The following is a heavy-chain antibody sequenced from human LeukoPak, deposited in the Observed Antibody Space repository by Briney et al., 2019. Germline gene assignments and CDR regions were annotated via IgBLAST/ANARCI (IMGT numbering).Heavy chain of an antibody. CDR2: INSDGSST. CDR1: GFTFSSYW. D-gene: IGHD2-15*01. Sequence: GGSLRLSCAASGFTFSSYWMHWVRQAPGKGLVWVSRINSDGSSTSYADSVKGRFTISRDNAKDTLYLQMNSLRAEDTAVYYCARTVVSPAEDYMDVWGKGTTVTVSS. V-gene: IGHV3-74*01. CDR3: ARTVVSPAEDYMDV. J-gene: IGHJ6*03.